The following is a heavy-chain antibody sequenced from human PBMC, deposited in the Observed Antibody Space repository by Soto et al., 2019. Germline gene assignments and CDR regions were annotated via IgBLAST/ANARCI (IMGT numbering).Heavy chain of an antibody. CDR1: GGTFSSYA. D-gene: IGHD4-17*01. CDR3: ARVTTVTTSGGMDV. Sequence: SVKVSCKASGGTFSSYAISWVRQAPGQGLGWMGGIIPIFGTANYAQKFQGRVTITADESTSTAYMELSSLRSEDTAVYYCARVTTVTTSGGMDVWGQGATVTVSS. V-gene: IGHV1-69*13. J-gene: IGHJ6*02. CDR2: IIPIFGTA.